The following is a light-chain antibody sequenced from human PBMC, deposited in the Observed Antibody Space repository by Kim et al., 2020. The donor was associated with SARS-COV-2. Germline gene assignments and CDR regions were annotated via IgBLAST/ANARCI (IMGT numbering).Light chain of an antibody. J-gene: IGLJ1*01. CDR1: NIGSKN. V-gene: IGLV3-9*01. CDR2: RDS. Sequence: VSVALGQTARITCGGNNIGSKNVHWYQQKPGQAPVLVIYRDSNRPSGIPERFSGSSSGNTATLTISRAQAGDEADYYCQVWDSSTVFGTGTKVTVL. CDR3: QVWDSSTV.